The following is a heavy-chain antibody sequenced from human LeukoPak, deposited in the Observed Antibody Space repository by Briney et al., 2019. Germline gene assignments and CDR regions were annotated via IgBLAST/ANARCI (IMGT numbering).Heavy chain of an antibody. CDR3: ARASRTYYDFWSGVDAFDI. D-gene: IGHD3-3*01. CDR1: GFTFDDYG. Sequence: GGSLRLSCAASGFTFDDYGMSWVRQAPGKGLEWVSGINWNGGSTGYADSVKGRFTISRDNAKNSLYLQMNSLRAEDTALYYCARASRTYYDFWSGVDAFDIWGQGTMVTVSS. V-gene: IGHV3-20*04. CDR2: INWNGGST. J-gene: IGHJ3*02.